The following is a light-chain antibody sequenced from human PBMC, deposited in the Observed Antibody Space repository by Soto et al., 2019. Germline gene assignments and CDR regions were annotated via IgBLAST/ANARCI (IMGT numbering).Light chain of an antibody. CDR1: SSDVGGYNH. CDR2: EVT. J-gene: IGLJ1*01. Sequence: QSALTQPASVSGSPGQSITISCTGTSSDVGGYNHVSWYQHHPGKAPKRIIYEVTKRPSGVSNRFSGPKSGDTASLTISGLQAEDEADYYCSSHTASTTRIFGTGTQLTVL. CDR3: SSHTASTTRI. V-gene: IGLV2-14*01.